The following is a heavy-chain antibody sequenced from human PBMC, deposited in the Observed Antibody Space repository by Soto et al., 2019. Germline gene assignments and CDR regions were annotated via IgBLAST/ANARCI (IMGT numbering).Heavy chain of an antibody. Sequence: SETLSLTCAVSGESFSGYYWSWIRQPPRKGLEWIGEINHRGSTNYNPSLKSRLTISVDTSQNQISLKLGSVTAADTALYYCARGRTRGIAVSGTNPFDYWGQGTLVTVSS. CDR3: ARGRTRGIAVSGTNPFDY. CDR2: INHRGST. CDR1: GESFSGYY. D-gene: IGHD6-19*01. V-gene: IGHV4-34*01. J-gene: IGHJ4*02.